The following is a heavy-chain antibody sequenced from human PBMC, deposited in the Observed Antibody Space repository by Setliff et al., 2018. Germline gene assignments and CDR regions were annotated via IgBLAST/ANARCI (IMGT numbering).Heavy chain of an antibody. CDR1: GYTLNNYA. V-gene: IGHV7-4-1*02. CDR3: ARDGGNGVDY. J-gene: IGHJ4*02. Sequence: KVSCKASGYTLNNYAMNWVRQAPGQGFEWMGWINTKTGNPTYAQDFTGRLVFSLDTSVNTAFVQISSLKAEDTAVYYCARDGGNGVDYWGQGTLVTVSS. CDR2: INTKTGNP. D-gene: IGHD3-16*01.